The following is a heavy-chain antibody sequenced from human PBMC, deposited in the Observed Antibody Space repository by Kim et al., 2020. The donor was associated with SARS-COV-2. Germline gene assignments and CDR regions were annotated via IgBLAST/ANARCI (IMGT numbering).Heavy chain of an antibody. D-gene: IGHD1-26*01. CDR2: GGGT. CDR3: AKWENGFY. J-gene: IGHJ4*02. V-gene: IGHV3-53*01. Sequence: GGGTSYADAVKGRFTVSSDKSKNTLYLQVDSLGVEDTAVYYCAKWENGFYWGQGTLVSVSS.